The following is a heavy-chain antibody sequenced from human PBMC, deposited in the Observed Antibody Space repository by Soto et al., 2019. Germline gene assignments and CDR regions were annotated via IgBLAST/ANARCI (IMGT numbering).Heavy chain of an antibody. CDR2: INAGNGNT. CDR1: GYTFTNYA. D-gene: IGHD2-21*02. CDR3: ARAAYCGSDSCSDAFDI. V-gene: IGHV1-3*01. J-gene: IGHJ3*02. Sequence: QVQLVQSGAEVKKSGASVKVSCKASGYTFTNYAMHWVRQAPGQRIEWMGWINAGNGNTKYSQQFQGRVTITRDTSASTAYMELSSLRSEDTAVYYCARAAYCGSDSCSDAFDIWGQGTVVTVSS.